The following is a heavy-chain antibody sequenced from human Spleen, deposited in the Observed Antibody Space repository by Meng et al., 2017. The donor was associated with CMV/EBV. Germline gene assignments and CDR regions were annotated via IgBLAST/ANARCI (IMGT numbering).Heavy chain of an antibody. CDR2: IYSGGST. CDR3: ATEYSSSLYGMDV. J-gene: IGHJ6*02. Sequence: GGSLRISCAASGSTFSKYGMHWVRQAPGKGLEWVSVIYSGGSTYYADSVKGRFTISRDNSKNTLYLQMNSLRAEDTAVYYCATEYSSSLYGMDVWVQGTTVTVSS. CDR1: GSTFSKYG. V-gene: IGHV3-53*01. D-gene: IGHD6-6*01.